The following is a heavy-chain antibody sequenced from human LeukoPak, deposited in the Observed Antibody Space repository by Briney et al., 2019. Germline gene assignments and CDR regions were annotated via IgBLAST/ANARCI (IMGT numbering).Heavy chain of an antibody. CDR1: GYTFTSYG. V-gene: IGHV1-18*04. J-gene: IGHJ5*02. CDR2: ISAYNGNT. Sequence: ASVKVSCKASGYTFTSYGISWVRQAPGQGLEWMGWISAYNGNTNYAQKLQGRVTMTTDTSTSTAYMELRRLRSDDTAVYYCARASLMGRGSISLGLGGTAFDPWGQGTLVTVSS. CDR3: ARASLMGRGSISLGLGGTAFDP. D-gene: IGHD3-10*01.